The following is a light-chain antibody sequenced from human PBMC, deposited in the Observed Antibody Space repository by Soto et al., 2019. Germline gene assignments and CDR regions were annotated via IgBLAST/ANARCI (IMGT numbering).Light chain of an antibody. CDR3: MQALQTPLT. V-gene: IGKV2-28*01. CDR1: QSLLHVNGYNY. CDR2: FGS. J-gene: IGKJ4*01. Sequence: DIVMTQSPLSLPVTPGEPASISCRSSQSLLHVNGYNYLEWYLQRPGQSPQLVIYFGSHRASGVPDRFSGSGSGTDFTLKISTVEAEDVGVYYCMQALQTPLTFGGGTKVDIK.